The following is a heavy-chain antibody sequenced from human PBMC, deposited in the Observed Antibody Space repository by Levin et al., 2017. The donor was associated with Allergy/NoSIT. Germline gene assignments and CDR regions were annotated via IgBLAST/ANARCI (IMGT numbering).Heavy chain of an antibody. J-gene: IGHJ5*02. CDR1: GGSFSGYY. CDR2: INHSGST. Sequence: PSETLSLTCAVYGGSFSGYYWSWIRQPPGKGLEWIGEINHSGSTNYNPSLKSRVTISVDTSKNQFSLKLSSVTAADTAVYYCARDTGPVVFDPWGQGTLVTVSS. CDR3: ARDTGPVVFDP. D-gene: IGHD2-15*01. V-gene: IGHV4-34*01.